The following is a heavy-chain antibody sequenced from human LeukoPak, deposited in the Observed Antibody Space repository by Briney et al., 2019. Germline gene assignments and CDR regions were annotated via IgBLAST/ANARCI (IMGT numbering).Heavy chain of an antibody. Sequence: KPSETLSLTCTVSGGSISSGGYSWSWIWQPPGKGLEWIGYIYHSGSTYYNPSLKSRVTISVDRSKNQFSLKLSSVTAADTAVYYCAGSDYGGKEYWGQGTLVTVSS. D-gene: IGHD4-23*01. V-gene: IGHV4-30-2*01. J-gene: IGHJ4*02. CDR2: IYHSGST. CDR1: GGSISSGGYS. CDR3: AGSDYGGKEY.